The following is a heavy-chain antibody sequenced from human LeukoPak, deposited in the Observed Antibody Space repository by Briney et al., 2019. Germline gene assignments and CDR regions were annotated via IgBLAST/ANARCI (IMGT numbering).Heavy chain of an antibody. CDR3: ARFTGIQLWLRVDY. J-gene: IGHJ4*02. V-gene: IGHV4-39*01. CDR2: IHIGGST. CDR1: GGSISSSAYH. D-gene: IGHD5-18*01. Sequence: SETLSLTCTVSGGSISSSAYHWGWIRQPPGKGLEWIGSIHIGGSTYYNPSFKSRVTISVDTSKNQFSLKLRSVTAADTAVYYCARFTGIQLWLRVDYWGQGTLVTVSS.